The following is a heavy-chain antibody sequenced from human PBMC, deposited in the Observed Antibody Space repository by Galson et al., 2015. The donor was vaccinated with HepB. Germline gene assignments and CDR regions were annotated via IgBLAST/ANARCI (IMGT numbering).Heavy chain of an antibody. CDR2: ISSSSSPI. D-gene: IGHD2-8*01. Sequence: SLRLSCAASGFTFSSYSLNWVRQAPGKGLGWVSYISSSSSPIYYADSVKGRFTISRDNAKNSLYLQMNSLRAEDTAVYYCARDSGTGVGRNWFDPLGQGTLVTVSS. CDR3: ARDSGTGVGRNWFDP. J-gene: IGHJ5*02. V-gene: IGHV3-48*01. CDR1: GFTFSSYS.